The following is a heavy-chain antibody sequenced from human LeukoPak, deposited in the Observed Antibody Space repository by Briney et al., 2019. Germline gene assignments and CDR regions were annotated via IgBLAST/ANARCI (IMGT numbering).Heavy chain of an antibody. CDR1: GYTFTGYY. V-gene: IGHV1-2*02. CDR2: INPNSGGT. CDR3: ARELKTAVSVYYFDY. D-gene: IGHD6-19*01. Sequence: ASVKVSCKASGYTFTGYYMHWVRQAPGQGLEWMGWINPNSGGTNYAQKFQGRVTMTRDTSISTAYMELRSLGSDDTAVYYCARELKTAVSVYYFDYWGQGTLVTVSS. J-gene: IGHJ4*02.